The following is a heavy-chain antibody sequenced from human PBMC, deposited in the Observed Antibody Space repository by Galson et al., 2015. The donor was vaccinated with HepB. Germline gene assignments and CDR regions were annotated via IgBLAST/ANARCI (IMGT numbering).Heavy chain of an antibody. Sequence: SLRLSCAASGFTFSSYWMHWVRQAPGKGLVWVSRINSDGSSTSYADSVKGRFTISRDNAKNTLYLQMNSLRAEDTAVYYCARVLVSYDFWSGRNDYYYMDVWGKGTTVTVSS. J-gene: IGHJ6*03. CDR3: ARVLVSYDFWSGRNDYYYMDV. CDR2: INSDGSST. D-gene: IGHD3-3*01. CDR1: GFTFSSYW. V-gene: IGHV3-74*01.